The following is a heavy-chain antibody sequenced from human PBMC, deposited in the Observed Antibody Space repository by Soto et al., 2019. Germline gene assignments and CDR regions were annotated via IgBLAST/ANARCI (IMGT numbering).Heavy chain of an antibody. V-gene: IGHV3-30-3*01. D-gene: IGHD6-13*01. J-gene: IGHJ4*02. CDR2: ISYDGSNK. CDR1: GFTFSSYA. Sequence: PGGSLRLSCAASGFTFSSYAMHWVRQAPGKGLEWVAVISYDGSNKYYADSVKGRFTISRDNSKNTLYLQMNSLRAEDTAVYYCARGSAGYSSSWPPTVIFYWGQGTLVTVSS. CDR3: ARGSAGYSSSWPPTVIFY.